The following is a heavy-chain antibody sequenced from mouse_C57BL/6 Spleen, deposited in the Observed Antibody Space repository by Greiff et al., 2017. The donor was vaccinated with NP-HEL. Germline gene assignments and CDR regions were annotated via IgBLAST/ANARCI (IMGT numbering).Heavy chain of an antibody. Sequence: DVQLQESGGGLVKPGGSLKLTCAASGFSFSDYGMHWVRQAPEKGLEGVAYISSGSSTIYYADTVKGRVTITRDTAKNTLFLQMTSLRSEDTAMYYCAREGMDYWGQGTSVTVSS. J-gene: IGHJ4*01. CDR3: AREGMDY. CDR1: GFSFSDYG. CDR2: ISSGSSTI. V-gene: IGHV5-17*01.